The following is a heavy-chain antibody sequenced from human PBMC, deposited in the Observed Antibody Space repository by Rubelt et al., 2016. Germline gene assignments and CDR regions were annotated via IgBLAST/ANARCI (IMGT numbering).Heavy chain of an antibody. Sequence: QVQLQESGPGLVKPSETLSLTCTVSGGSISSYYWSWIRQPPGKGLEWIGYIYYSGSTYYNPSLKSRVTLSGDTSKNQFSLKLSSVTAADTAVYYCAKDTLNDYGDYGYLWGQGTLVTVSS. V-gene: IGHV4-59*12. D-gene: IGHD4-17*01. CDR3: AKDTLNDYGDYGYL. CDR2: IYYSGST. CDR1: GGSISSYY. J-gene: IGHJ4*02.